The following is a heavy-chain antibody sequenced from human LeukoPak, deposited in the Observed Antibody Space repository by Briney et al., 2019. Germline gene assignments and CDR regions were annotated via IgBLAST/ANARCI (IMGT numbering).Heavy chain of an antibody. CDR3: ARLRTIAVAVVY. CDR1: GGSISSGSYY. V-gene: IGHV4-61*02. CDR2: IYTSGST. J-gene: IGHJ4*02. Sequence: SETLSLTCTVSGGSISSGSYYWSWIRQPAGKGLEWIGRIYTSGSTNYNPSLKSRVTISVDTSKNQFSLKLSSVTAADTAVYYCARLRTIAVAVVYWGQGTLVTVSS. D-gene: IGHD6-19*01.